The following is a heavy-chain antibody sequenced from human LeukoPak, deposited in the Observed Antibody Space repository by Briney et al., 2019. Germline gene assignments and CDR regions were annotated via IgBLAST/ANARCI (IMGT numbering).Heavy chain of an antibody. J-gene: IGHJ2*01. CDR3: AKEAGYWYFDL. Sequence: PGGSLRLSCAASGFTFSTYAMTWVRQAPGKGLEWVSTISASGGGTYYADSVKGRFTISRDNSKNTLYLQMNSLRAEDTAVYYCAKEAGYWYFDLWGRGTLVTVSS. CDR2: ISASGGGT. CDR1: GFTFSTYA. V-gene: IGHV3-23*01.